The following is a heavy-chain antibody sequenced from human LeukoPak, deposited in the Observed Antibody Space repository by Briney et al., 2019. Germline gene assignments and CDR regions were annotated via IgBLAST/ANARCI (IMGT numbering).Heavy chain of an antibody. V-gene: IGHV3-23*01. CDR3: AKEYNWNYEY. CDR2: ISGGGGST. D-gene: IGHD1-7*01. CDR1: GFTFRNYV. Sequence: GGSLRLSCAASGFTFRNYVMSWVRQAPGKGLEWVSTISGGGGSTYYADSVKGRFTISRDNSKNTLHLQMNSLRAEDTAVFYCAKEYNWNYEYWGQGTLVTVSS. J-gene: IGHJ4*02.